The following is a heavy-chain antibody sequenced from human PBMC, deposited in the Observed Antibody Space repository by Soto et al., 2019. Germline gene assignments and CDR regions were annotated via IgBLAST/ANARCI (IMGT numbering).Heavy chain of an antibody. CDR2: IIPIFGTA. J-gene: IGHJ5*02. CDR1: GGTFSSYA. CDR3: ARAPRHHYSSGWLGPWFDP. D-gene: IGHD6-19*01. Sequence: SVKVSCKASGGTFSSYAISWVRQAPGQGLEWMGGIIPIFGTANYAQKFQGRVTITADESTSTAYMELSSLRSEDTAVYYCARAPRHHYSSGWLGPWFDPWGQGTLVTVSS. V-gene: IGHV1-69*13.